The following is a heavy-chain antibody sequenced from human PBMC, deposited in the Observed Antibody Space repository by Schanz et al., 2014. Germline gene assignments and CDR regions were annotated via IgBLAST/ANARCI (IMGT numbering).Heavy chain of an antibody. Sequence: QVQLVESGGGVVQPGRSLRLSCAVSGFTFSSYAMRWVRQAPGKGLEWVAVISYHGSERYYADSVKGRFTISRDNSKNTLYLQMNSLRAEDTAVYYCAKDRRPCSGDGCYSHDAFDIWGQGTMVTVSS. V-gene: IGHV3-30*04. D-gene: IGHD2-15*01. CDR2: ISYHGSER. J-gene: IGHJ3*02. CDR3: AKDRRPCSGDGCYSHDAFDI. CDR1: GFTFSSYA.